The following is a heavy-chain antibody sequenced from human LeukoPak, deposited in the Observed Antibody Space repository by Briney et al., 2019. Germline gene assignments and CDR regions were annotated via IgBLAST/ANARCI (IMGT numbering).Heavy chain of an antibody. CDR1: GGSISSSNW. CDR2: IYYSGST. D-gene: IGHD4-11*01. CDR3: ARDYSNYEAPDAFDI. V-gene: IGHV4-31*11. Sequence: PSETLSLACAVSGGSISSSNWWSWVRQHPGKGLEWIGYIYYSGSTYYNPSLKSRVTISVDTSKNQFSLKLSSVTAADTAVYYCARDYSNYEAPDAFDIWGQGTMVTVSS. J-gene: IGHJ3*02.